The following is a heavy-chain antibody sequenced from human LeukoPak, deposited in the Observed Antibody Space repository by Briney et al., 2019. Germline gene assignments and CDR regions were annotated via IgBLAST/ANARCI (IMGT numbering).Heavy chain of an antibody. Sequence: GGSLRLSCAASGFTFSSYGMHWVRQAPGKGLEWVAVIWYDGSNKYYADSVKGRFTISRDNSKNTLYLQMNSLRAEDTAVYYCARVGNSGSSGGDYWGQGTLVAVSS. V-gene: IGHV3-33*01. D-gene: IGHD6-6*01. CDR1: GFTFSSYG. J-gene: IGHJ4*02. CDR3: ARVGNSGSSGGDY. CDR2: IWYDGSNK.